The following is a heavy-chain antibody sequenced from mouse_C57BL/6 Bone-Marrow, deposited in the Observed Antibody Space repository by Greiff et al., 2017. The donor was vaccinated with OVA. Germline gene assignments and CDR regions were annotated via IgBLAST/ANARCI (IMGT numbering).Heavy chain of an antibody. CDR2: ISTYYGDA. Sequence: VQLQQPGPELVRPGVSVKLSCKGSGYTFTDYAMHWVKQSHAKSLEWIGVISTYYGDASYNQKFKGKATMTVDKSSSTAYMELARLTSEDSAVYYCASANWAPYAMDYWGQGTSVTVSS. V-gene: IGHV1-67*01. CDR3: ASANWAPYAMDY. J-gene: IGHJ4*01. CDR1: GYTFTDYA. D-gene: IGHD4-1*02.